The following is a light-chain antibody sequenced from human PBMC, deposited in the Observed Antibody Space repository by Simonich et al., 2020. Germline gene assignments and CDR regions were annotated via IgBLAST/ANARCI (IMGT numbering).Light chain of an antibody. CDR3: QQDHSSPYT. Sequence: DIVMPQSPDSLAVSLGERATINRKSSQSVLYSSNNKNYLAWYQQKPGQPPKLLIYLAPTRVCGVPHRCRGGRSGTDMTLYIRSVRAEVAAVYFGQQDHSSPYTFGKGTTL. CDR2: LAP. J-gene: IGKJ2*01. CDR1: QSVLYSSNNKNY. V-gene: IGKV4-1*01.